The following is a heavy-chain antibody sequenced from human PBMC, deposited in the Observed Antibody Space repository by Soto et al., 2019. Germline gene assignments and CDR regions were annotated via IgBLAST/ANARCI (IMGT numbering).Heavy chain of an antibody. D-gene: IGHD6-13*01. J-gene: IGHJ5*02. Sequence: PGGSLTLSCAASGFTSSSYSMNWDRQAPGEGREWVSSISSSSSYIYYADSVKGRFTISRDNAKNSLYLQMNSLRAEDTAVYYCARDPIAAAGTAGWFDPWGQGTLVTVSS. CDR3: ARDPIAAAGTAGWFDP. CDR2: ISSSSSYI. CDR1: GFTSSSYS. V-gene: IGHV3-21*01.